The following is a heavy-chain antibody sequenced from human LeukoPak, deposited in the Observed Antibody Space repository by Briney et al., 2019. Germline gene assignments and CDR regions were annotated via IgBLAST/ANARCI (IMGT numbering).Heavy chain of an antibody. CDR1: GGSISSSSYY. V-gene: IGHV4-39*01. CDR3: ARHGPYYYDSSGVDY. J-gene: IGHJ4*02. Sequence: PSETLSLTCTVSGGSISSSSYYWGWIRQPPGKGLEWIGSIYYSGSTYYNPSLKSRVTISVDTSKNQFSLKLSSVTAADTAIYYCARHGPYYYDSSGVDYWGQGTLVTVSS. D-gene: IGHD3-22*01. CDR2: IYYSGST.